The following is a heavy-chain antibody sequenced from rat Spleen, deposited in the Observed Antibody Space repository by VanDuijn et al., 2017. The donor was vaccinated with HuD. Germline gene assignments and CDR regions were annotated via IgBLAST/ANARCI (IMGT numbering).Heavy chain of an antibody. D-gene: IGHD1-12*02. CDR2: ISTGGGST. J-gene: IGHJ2*01. CDR1: GFTFNNYW. V-gene: IGHV5-25*01. CDR3: ARQSYYYDGSYYYYFDY. Sequence: EVQLVESGGGLVQPGRSLKLSCVASGFTFNNYWMTWVRQAPTKGLEWVASISTGGGSTYYRDSVKGRLTISRDNAKSTLYLQMDSLRSEDTATYYCARQSYYYDGSYYYYFDYWGQGVMVTVSS.